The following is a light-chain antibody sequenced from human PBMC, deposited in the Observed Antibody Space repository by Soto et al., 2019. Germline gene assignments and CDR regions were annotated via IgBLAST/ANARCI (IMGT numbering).Light chain of an antibody. Sequence: EIVLTQSPGTLSLSPGEGATLSCGASQSVISDYLAWYQQKPGQPPRLLIFGASSRPTDIPDRFSGSGSGTDFTLTIARLEPEDFGVYYCQQYGTPPFNFGQGTKLEIK. CDR1: QSVISDY. V-gene: IGKV3-20*01. J-gene: IGKJ2*01. CDR2: GAS. CDR3: QQYGTPPFN.